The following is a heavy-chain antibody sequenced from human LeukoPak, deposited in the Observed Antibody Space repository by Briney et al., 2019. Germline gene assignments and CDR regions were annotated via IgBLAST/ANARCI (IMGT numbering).Heavy chain of an antibody. CDR2: IKHNGDEL. D-gene: IGHD3-16*01. V-gene: IGHV3-7*01. Sequence: GGSLRLSCAASVSTFCIDWMMWVRQAPGKGLEWVANIKHNGDELNYVDSVEDRFTISRDNAKNSLYLHMTGLRVEDTAVYYCARDLRTLYSWGQGTLVTVSS. J-gene: IGHJ4*02. CDR3: ARDLRTLYS. CDR1: VSTFCIDW.